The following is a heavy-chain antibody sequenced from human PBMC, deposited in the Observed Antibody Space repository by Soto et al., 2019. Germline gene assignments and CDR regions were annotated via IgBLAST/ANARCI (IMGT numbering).Heavy chain of an antibody. CDR3: AKDPAGGSGGLYGMDV. CDR2: ISYDGSNK. V-gene: IGHV3-30*18. J-gene: IGHJ6*02. D-gene: IGHD3-10*01. Sequence: QVQLVESGGGVVQPGRSLRLSCAASGFTFSSYGMHWVRQAPGKGLEWVAVISYDGSNKYYADSVKGRFTISRDNSKNTLDLQMNSLRAEDTAVYYCAKDPAGGSGGLYGMDVWGQGTTVTVSS. CDR1: GFTFSSYG.